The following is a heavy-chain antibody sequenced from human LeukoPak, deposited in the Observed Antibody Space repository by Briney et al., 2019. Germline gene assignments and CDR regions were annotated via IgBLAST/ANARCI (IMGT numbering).Heavy chain of an antibody. CDR3: AKDRPPVATID. CDR1: GFTFSSYA. D-gene: IGHD5-12*01. V-gene: IGHV3-64*01. CDR2: ISSNGGST. J-gene: IGHJ4*02. Sequence: GGSLRLSCAASGFTFSSYAMHWVRQAPGKGLEYVSAISSNGGSTYYANSVKGRFTISRDNSKNTLYLQMNSLRAEDTAVYYCAKDRPPVATIDWGQGTLVTVFS.